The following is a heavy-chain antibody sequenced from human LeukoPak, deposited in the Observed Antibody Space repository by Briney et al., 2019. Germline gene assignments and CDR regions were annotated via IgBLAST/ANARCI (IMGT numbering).Heavy chain of an antibody. Sequence: GGSLRLSCAASGFTFSSYSMNWVRQAPGKGLEWVSYISSGGSTIYYADSVKGRFTVSRDNAKNMLYLQMNSLRAEDTAVYYCTRDRRYGGMDVWGQGTTVTVSS. J-gene: IGHJ6*02. V-gene: IGHV3-48*04. CDR3: TRDRRYGGMDV. CDR2: ISSGGSTI. D-gene: IGHD3-10*01. CDR1: GFTFSSYS.